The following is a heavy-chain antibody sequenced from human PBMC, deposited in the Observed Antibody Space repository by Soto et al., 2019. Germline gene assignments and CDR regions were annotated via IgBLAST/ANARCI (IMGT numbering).Heavy chain of an antibody. V-gene: IGHV4-34*01. J-gene: IGHJ4*02. CDR2: INHSGST. D-gene: IGHD6-6*01. CDR1: GVSLSNYY. CDR3: ARTSRFDY. Sequence: QVLLQQWGAGLLKPSETLSLTCAVYGVSLSNYYWSWISQPPGKGLEWIGEINHSGSTNYNPSLKSRVSISVDTSKNQFSLNLSSLTAADTAVYYCARTSRFDYWGQGTLVTVSS.